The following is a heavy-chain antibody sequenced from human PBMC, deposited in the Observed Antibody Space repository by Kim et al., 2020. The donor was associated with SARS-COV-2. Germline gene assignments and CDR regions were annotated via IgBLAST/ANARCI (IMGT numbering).Heavy chain of an antibody. Sequence: SETLSLTCTVSGGSISSYYWSWIRQPPGKGLEWIGYIYYSGSTNYNPSLKSRVTISVDTSKNQFSLKLSSVTAADTAVYYCARDGSGWYYFDYWGQGTLVTVSS. CDR3: ARDGSGWYYFDY. CDR1: GGSISSYY. CDR2: IYYSGST. J-gene: IGHJ4*02. D-gene: IGHD6-19*01. V-gene: IGHV4-59*01.